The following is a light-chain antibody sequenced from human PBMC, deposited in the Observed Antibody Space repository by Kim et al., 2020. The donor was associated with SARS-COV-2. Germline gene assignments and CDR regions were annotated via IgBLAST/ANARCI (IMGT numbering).Light chain of an antibody. J-gene: IGKJ4*01. V-gene: IGKV3-20*01. CDR1: QSVSSSS. CDR2: GTS. Sequence: EIVLTQSPGTLSLSPGERATLSCRASQSVSSSSLAWYQQKPGQAPRLLIYGTSTRATGIPDRFSGSGSGTDFTLTISRLEPEDFAVYFCQQYGSSPTFGGGTKLEIK. CDR3: QQYGSSPT.